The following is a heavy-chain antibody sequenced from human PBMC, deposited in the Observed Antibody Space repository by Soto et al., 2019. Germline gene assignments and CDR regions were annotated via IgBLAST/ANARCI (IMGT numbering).Heavy chain of an antibody. CDR2: ISSSSYI. V-gene: IGHV3-21*01. CDR1: GFTFSSYS. CDR3: ARGVGSGSYPLDY. Sequence: GGSLRLSCAASGFTFSSYSMNWVRQAPGKGLEWVSSISSSSYIYYADSVKGRFTISRDNAKNSLYLQMNSLRAEDTAVYYCARGVGSGSYPLDYWGQGTLVTVSS. D-gene: IGHD3-10*01. J-gene: IGHJ4*02.